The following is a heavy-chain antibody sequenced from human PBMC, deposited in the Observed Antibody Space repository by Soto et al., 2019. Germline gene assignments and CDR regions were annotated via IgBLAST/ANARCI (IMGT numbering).Heavy chain of an antibody. CDR3: ARKCRYSGYDYAFDI. CDR1: GFTVSSNY. V-gene: IGHV3-53*04. CDR2: IYSGGST. J-gene: IGHJ3*02. D-gene: IGHD5-12*01. Sequence: PGGSLRLSCAASGFTVSSNYMSWVRRAPGKGLEWVSVIYSGGSTYYADSVKGRFTISRHNSKNTLYLQMNSLRAEDTAVYYCARKCRYSGYDYAFDIWGQGTMVTVSS.